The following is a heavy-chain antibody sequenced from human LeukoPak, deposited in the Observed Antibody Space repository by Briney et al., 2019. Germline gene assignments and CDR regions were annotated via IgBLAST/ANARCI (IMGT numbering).Heavy chain of an antibody. Sequence: ASVKVSCKASGYTFTGYYMHWVRQAPGQGLEWMGWINPNSGGTNYAQKFQGRVTMTRDTSISTAYMELSRLRPDDTAVYYCARVPLYYYYMDVWGKGTTVTVSS. CDR2: INPNSGGT. CDR3: ARVPLYYYYMDV. CDR1: GYTFTGYY. J-gene: IGHJ6*03. V-gene: IGHV1-2*02.